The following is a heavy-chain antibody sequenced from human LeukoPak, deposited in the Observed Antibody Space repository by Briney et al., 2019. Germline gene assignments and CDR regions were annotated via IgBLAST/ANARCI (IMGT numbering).Heavy chain of an antibody. CDR1: GGSISSYY. CDR3: ARGQYHLLYWYFDL. J-gene: IGHJ2*01. CDR2: IYSSGGT. Sequence: SETLSLTCTVSGGSISSYYWNWIRQPAGNGLEWIGRIYSSGGTNYNPSLKSRVTMSVDTSKNQFSLKLSSVTAADTAVYYCARGQYHLLYWYFDLWGRGTLVTVSS. V-gene: IGHV4-4*07. D-gene: IGHD2-2*01.